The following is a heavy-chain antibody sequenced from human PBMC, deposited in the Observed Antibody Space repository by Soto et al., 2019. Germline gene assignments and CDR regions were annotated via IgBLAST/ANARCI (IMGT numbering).Heavy chain of an antibody. CDR3: ARPKGIAAAGTGAFDI. J-gene: IGHJ3*02. CDR1: GGTFSSYA. D-gene: IGHD6-13*01. CDR2: IIPIFGTA. V-gene: IGHV1-69*13. Sequence: SVKVSCKASGGTFSSYAISWVRQAPGQELEWMGGIIPIFGTANYAQKFQGRVTITADESTSTAYMELSSLRSEDTAVYYCARPKGIAAAGTGAFDIWGQGTMVTVSS.